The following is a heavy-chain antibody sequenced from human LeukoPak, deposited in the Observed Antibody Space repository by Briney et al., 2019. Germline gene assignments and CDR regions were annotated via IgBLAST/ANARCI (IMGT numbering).Heavy chain of an antibody. V-gene: IGHV3-7*01. J-gene: IGHJ5*02. D-gene: IGHD3-16*01. CDR3: ARLGGETTRFDL. CDR2: IKQDGILK. CDR1: GFTFRNYW. Sequence: GSLRLSCAASGFTFRNYWMSWVRQAPGRGLDWVATIKQDGILKHYVDSVKGRFTISRDNAANSLYLHMDSLRGEDTAVYYCARLGGETTRFDLWGQGALVTVSS.